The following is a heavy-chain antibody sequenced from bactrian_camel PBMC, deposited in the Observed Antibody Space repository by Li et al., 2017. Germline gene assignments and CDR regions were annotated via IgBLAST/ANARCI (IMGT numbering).Heavy chain of an antibody. Sequence: QLVESGGGSVQAGGPLRLSCAASGYTYGCCCMGWFRQTPGKPREEVATIGSAGSTSYADSVKGRFTISLDNAKNTLYLQMNSLRPEDTAMYYCAADLATICPPLSQVRVMPPVYWGRGTQVTV. V-gene: IGHV3S55*01. CDR3: AADLATICPPLSQVRVMPPVY. J-gene: IGHJ4*01. D-gene: IGHD4*01. CDR2: IGSAGST. CDR1: GYTYGCCC.